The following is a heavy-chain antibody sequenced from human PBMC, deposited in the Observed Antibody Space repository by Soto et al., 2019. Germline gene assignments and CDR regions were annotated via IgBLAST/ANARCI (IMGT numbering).Heavy chain of an antibody. V-gene: IGHV3-64*01. J-gene: IGHJ4*02. D-gene: IGHD2-2*01. CDR3: AKTTKGYCSSTSCYSLDY. Sequence: GGSLRLSCAASGFTFSSYAMHWVRQAPGKGLEYVSAISSNGGSTYYANSVKGRFTISRDNSKNTLYLQMGSLRAEDMAVYYCAKTTKGYCSSTSCYSLDYWGQGTLVTVSS. CDR1: GFTFSSYA. CDR2: ISSNGGST.